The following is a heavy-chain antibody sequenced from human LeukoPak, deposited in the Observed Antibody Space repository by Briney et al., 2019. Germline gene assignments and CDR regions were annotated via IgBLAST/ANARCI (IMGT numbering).Heavy chain of an antibody. V-gene: IGHV1-24*01. CDR3: ATSCTGGVCPTSFRWFDP. J-gene: IGHJ5*02. D-gene: IGHD2-8*02. Sequence: ASVKVSCKVSGYTLTELSMHWFRQAPGKGLEWMGGFDPEDGETIYAQKFQGRVTMTEDTSTDTAYMELSSLRSEDTAVYYCATSCTGGVCPTSFRWFDPWGQGTLVTVSS. CDR1: GYTLTELS. CDR2: FDPEDGET.